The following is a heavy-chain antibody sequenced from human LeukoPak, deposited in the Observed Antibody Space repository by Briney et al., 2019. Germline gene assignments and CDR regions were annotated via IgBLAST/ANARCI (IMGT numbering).Heavy chain of an antibody. Sequence: ASVKVSCKASGYTFTSYGISWVRQAPGQGLEWMGWISAYNGNTNYAQKLQGRVTMTTDTSTSTAYMELRSLRSDDTAVYYCARDLAATLGDYYYYYMDVWGKGPRSPSP. D-gene: IGHD2-15*01. CDR2: ISAYNGNT. CDR1: GYTFTSYG. V-gene: IGHV1-18*01. CDR3: ARDLAATLGDYYYYYMDV. J-gene: IGHJ6*03.